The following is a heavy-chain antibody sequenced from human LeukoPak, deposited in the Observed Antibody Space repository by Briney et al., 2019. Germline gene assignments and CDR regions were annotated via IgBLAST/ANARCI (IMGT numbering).Heavy chain of an antibody. J-gene: IGHJ4*02. CDR3: ARRGDY. CDR2: INHSGST. V-gene: IGHV4-34*01. Sequence: SETLSLTCAVYGGSFSGYCWSWIRQPPGKGLEWIGEINHSGSTNYNPSLKSRVTISVDTSKNQFSLKLSSVTAADTAVYYCARRGDYWGQGTLVTVSS. CDR1: GGSFSGYC.